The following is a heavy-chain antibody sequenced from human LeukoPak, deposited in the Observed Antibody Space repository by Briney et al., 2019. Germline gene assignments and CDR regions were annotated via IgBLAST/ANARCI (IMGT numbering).Heavy chain of an antibody. CDR3: ARDLRGCSYGYHSSVSYYGMDV. CDR1: GYTFTGYY. CDR2: INPNSGGT. V-gene: IGHV1-2*02. J-gene: IGHJ6*02. D-gene: IGHD5-18*01. Sequence: ASVKVSCKASGYTFTGYYMHWVRQAPGQGLEWMGWINPNSGGTNYAQKFQGRVTMTRDTSISTAYMELSRLRSDDTAVYYCARDLRGCSYGYHSSVSYYGMDVWGQGTTVTVSS.